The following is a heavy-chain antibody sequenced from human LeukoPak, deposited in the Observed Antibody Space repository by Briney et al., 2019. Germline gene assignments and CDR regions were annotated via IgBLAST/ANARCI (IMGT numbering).Heavy chain of an antibody. CDR3: ARERNNWNDGRRHWFDP. CDR2: IYTSGST. D-gene: IGHD1-1*01. Sequence: SETLSLTCTVSGGSISSSSYYWSWIRQPAGKGLEWIGRIYTSGSTNYNPSLKSRVTISVDRSKNQFSLKLSSVTAADTAVYYCARERNNWNDGRRHWFDPWGQGTLVTVSS. V-gene: IGHV4-61*02. J-gene: IGHJ5*02. CDR1: GGSISSSSYY.